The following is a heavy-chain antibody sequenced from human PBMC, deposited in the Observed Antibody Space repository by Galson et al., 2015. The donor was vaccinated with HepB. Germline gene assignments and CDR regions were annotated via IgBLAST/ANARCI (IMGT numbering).Heavy chain of an antibody. J-gene: IGHJ5*02. CDR2: IIPILGIA. CDR3: ARALRFLNWFDP. D-gene: IGHD3-3*01. V-gene: IGHV1-69*10. Sequence: SVKVSCKASGYTFTGYYMHWVRQAPGQGLEWMGGIIPILGIANYAQKFQGRVTITADKSTSTAYMELSSLRSEDTAVYYCARALRFLNWFDPWGQGTLVTVSS. CDR1: GYTFTGYY.